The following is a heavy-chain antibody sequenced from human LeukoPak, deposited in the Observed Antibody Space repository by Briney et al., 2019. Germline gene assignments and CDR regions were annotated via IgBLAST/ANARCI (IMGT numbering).Heavy chain of an antibody. CDR2: IDPKSGGT. J-gene: IGHJ4*02. CDR1: GYTFTGHY. V-gene: IGHV1-2*02. D-gene: IGHD6-19*01. Sequence: ASVKVSCKASGYTFTGHYMHWVRQAPAQGLEWTGWIDPKSGGTSYAQKFQGRVAMTSDSSISTAYMELSRLRSDDTAIYYCASWRGYSSGWSGPFDDWGQGTLVTVSS. CDR3: ASWRGYSSGWSGPFDD.